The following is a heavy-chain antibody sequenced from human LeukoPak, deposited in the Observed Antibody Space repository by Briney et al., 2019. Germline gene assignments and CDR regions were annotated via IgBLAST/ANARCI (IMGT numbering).Heavy chain of an antibody. CDR1: GGSFSGYY. V-gene: IGHV4-34*01. J-gene: IGHJ4*02. CDR2: IDHSGST. CDR3: ASSIAAAGQDYFDY. Sequence: SETLSLTCAVYGGSFSGYYWSWIRQPPGKGLEWIGEIDHSGSTNYNPSLKSRVTISVDTSKNQFSLKLSSVTAADTAVYYCASSIAAAGQDYFDYWGQGTLVTVSS. D-gene: IGHD6-13*01.